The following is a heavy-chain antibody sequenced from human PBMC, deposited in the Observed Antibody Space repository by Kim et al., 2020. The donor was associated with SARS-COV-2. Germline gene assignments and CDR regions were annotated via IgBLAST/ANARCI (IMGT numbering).Heavy chain of an antibody. CDR2: TRNKANSHTT. J-gene: IGHJ5*01. V-gene: IGHV3-72*01. CDR1: GFTFSDHY. CDR3: ARGFRGFDS. D-gene: IGHD3-3*01. Sequence: GGSLRLSCAASGFTFSDHYMDWVRQAPGKGLEWVGRTRNKANSHTTEYAASVKGRFTISRDNSKNSLYLQMNSLTTEDTAVYYCARGFRGFDSWGQGTLVTVSS.